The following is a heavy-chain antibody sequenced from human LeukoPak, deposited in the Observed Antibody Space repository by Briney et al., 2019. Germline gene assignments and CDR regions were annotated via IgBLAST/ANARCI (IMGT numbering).Heavy chain of an antibody. CDR2: VYYSGST. CDR1: GASISSYY. V-gene: IGHV4-59*08. CDR3: VRRDSSTYWYFDL. J-gene: IGHJ2*01. Sequence: SETLSLTCTVSGASISSYYWSWIRQPPGKGLEWIGYVYYSGSTNYNPSLKSRVTMSVDTSNSQLSLKLNSVTAADTAVYYCVRRDSSTYWYFDLWGRGTLVTVSS. D-gene: IGHD6-13*01.